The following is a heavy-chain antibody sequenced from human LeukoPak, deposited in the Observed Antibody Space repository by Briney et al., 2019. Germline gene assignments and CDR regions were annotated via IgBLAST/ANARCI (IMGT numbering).Heavy chain of an antibody. CDR3: ARAGPQYYDFWSGFHRYYYYYYMDV. Sequence: ASVKVSCKASGYTFTGYYMHWVRQAPGQGLEWMGWMNPNSGNTGYAQKFQGRVTITRNTSISTAYMELSSLRSEDTAVYYCARAGPQYYDFWSGFHRYYYYYYMDVWGKGTTVTVSS. CDR1: GYTFTGYY. J-gene: IGHJ6*03. V-gene: IGHV1-8*03. D-gene: IGHD3-3*01. CDR2: MNPNSGNT.